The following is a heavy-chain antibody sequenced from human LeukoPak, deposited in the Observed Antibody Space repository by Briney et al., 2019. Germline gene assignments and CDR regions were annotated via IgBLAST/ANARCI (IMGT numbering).Heavy chain of an antibody. CDR1: GGSISSGGYY. J-gene: IGHJ4*02. D-gene: IGHD6-6*01. V-gene: IGHV4-31*03. Sequence: SQTLSLTCTVSGGSISSGGYYWSWIRQHPGQGLEWIGYIYYSGSTYYNPSLKSRVTISVDTSKNQFSLKLSSVTAADTAVYYCAREEFGYSSSFDYWGQGTLVTVSS. CDR3: AREEFGYSSSFDY. CDR2: IYYSGST.